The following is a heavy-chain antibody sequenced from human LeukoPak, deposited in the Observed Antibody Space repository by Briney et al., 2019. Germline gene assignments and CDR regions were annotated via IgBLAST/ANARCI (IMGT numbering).Heavy chain of an antibody. V-gene: IGHV3-53*04. CDR2: IYSGGNT. Sequence: GGSLRLSCAASGLTVSSFYMSWVRQAPGKGLECVSFIYSGGNTYYADSVKGRFTISRHSSKNTLILQMNSLRPEDTAMYYCTRSGDMVRGVTAFDIWGQGTMVTVSS. D-gene: IGHD3-10*01. CDR3: TRSGDMVRGVTAFDI. J-gene: IGHJ3*02. CDR1: GLTVSSFY.